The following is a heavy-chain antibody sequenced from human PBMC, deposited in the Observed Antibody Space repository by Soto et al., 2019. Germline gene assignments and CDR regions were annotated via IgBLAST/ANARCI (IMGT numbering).Heavy chain of an antibody. CDR3: TREPYRDPATDFNF. J-gene: IGHJ4*02. Sequence: PGGSLRLSCAASGFIFSRYDMNWVRQAPGKGLEWVSYISGHGETIHYADSVKGRFTISRDNAENSLFLQMNGLRAEDTAVYYCTREPYRDPATDFNFSGPRTQVTLSP. V-gene: IGHV3-48*03. CDR2: ISGHGETI. D-gene: IGHD2-15*01. CDR1: GFIFSRYD.